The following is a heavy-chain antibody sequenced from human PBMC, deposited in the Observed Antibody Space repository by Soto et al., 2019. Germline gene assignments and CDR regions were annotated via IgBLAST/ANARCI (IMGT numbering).Heavy chain of an antibody. J-gene: IGHJ4*02. V-gene: IGHV4-39*02. Sequence: PSETLSLTCTVSGGSISSSNYYWGWIRQPPGKGLEWIGSIYYSGSTYYNPSLKSRVTISVDTSKNHFSLKLSSVTAADTAVYYCASHMVRGVPFGYWGQGTLVTVSS. D-gene: IGHD3-10*01. CDR1: GGSISSSNYY. CDR2: IYYSGST. CDR3: ASHMVRGVPFGY.